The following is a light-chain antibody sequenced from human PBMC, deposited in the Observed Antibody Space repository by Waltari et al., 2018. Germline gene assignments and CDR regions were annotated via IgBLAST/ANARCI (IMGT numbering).Light chain of an antibody. CDR1: SRHVGAYDY. CDR3: CSYANAKWV. Sequence: QSVLTQPRSVSGSPGQSVAISCTGTSRHVGAYDYVSWYQQYPGKAPKVMIYGVYKRPPGVPVRFSGSKSGNTASLTISGLQAEDEADYYCCSYANAKWVFGGGTRLTVL. V-gene: IGLV2-11*01. CDR2: GVY. J-gene: IGLJ3*02.